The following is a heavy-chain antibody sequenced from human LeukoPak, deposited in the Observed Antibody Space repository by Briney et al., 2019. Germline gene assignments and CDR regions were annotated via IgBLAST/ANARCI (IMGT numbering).Heavy chain of an antibody. CDR2: ISSSGSTI. D-gene: IGHD3-22*01. V-gene: IGHV3-48*03. CDR3: ARDDGSSGSWYFDY. J-gene: IGHJ4*02. CDR1: GFTFSSYE. Sequence: PGGSLRLSCAASGFTFSSYEMLWVRQAPGKGLERVSYISSSGSTIYYADSVKGRFTISRDNAKNSLYLQMNSLRDEDTAVYYCARDDGSSGSWYFDYWGQGTLVTVSS.